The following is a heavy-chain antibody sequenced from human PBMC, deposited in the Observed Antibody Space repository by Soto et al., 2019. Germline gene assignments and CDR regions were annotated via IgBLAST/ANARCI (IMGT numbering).Heavy chain of an antibody. CDR1: GFTFSSYA. D-gene: IGHD6-25*01. J-gene: IGHJ4*02. CDR3: AKGGPNRLHDYVDY. CDR2: ISGSGGST. V-gene: IGHV3-23*01. Sequence: GESLKISCAASGFTFSSYAMNWVRQAPGKGLEWVSAISGSGGSTYYADSVKGRFTISRDNSKNTLYLQMNSLRAEDTAVYYCAKGGPNRLHDYVDYWGQGTLVTVSS.